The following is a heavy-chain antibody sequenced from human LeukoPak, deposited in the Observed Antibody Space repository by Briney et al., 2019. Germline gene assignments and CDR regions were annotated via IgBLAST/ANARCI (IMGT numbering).Heavy chain of an antibody. CDR2: INPNSGGT. J-gene: IGHJ4*02. Sequence: ASVKVSCKVSGYTLTELSMHWVRQAPGQGLEWMGRINPNSGGTNYAQKFQGRVTMTRDTSISTAYMELSRLRSDDTAVYYCARDRRPLDYWGQGTLVTVSS. V-gene: IGHV1-2*06. CDR1: GYTLTELS. CDR3: ARDRRPLDY.